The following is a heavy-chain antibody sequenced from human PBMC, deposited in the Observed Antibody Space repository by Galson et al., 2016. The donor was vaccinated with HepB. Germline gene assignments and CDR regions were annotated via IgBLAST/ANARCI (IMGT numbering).Heavy chain of an antibody. CDR2: TELDGSVK. V-gene: IGHV3-30-3*01. Sequence: ALRLSCAAAGFIFSKYVIHWVRQAPGKGLVWVAVTELDGSVKFYAAAVKGRFTISRDNSKKTLYLQMNSLRAEDTAVYYCARKHETSGYADDFDMWGQGTMVTVSS. CDR1: GFIFSKYV. D-gene: IGHD3-22*01. CDR3: ARKHETSGYADDFDM. J-gene: IGHJ3*02.